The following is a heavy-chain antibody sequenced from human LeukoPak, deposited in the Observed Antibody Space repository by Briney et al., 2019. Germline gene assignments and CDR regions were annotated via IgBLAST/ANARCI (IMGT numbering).Heavy chain of an antibody. CDR2: IYYSGST. CDR1: GGSISSNSNY. J-gene: IGHJ3*02. CDR3: AGLRTVSHDAFDI. Sequence: SETLSLTCTVSGGSISSNSNYWGWIRQPPGKGLEWIGSIYYSGSTYYNVSLKSRVTISVDTSKNQFSLKLISVTAADTAVYYCAGLRTVSHDAFDIWGQGTMVTVSS. D-gene: IGHD5-12*01. V-gene: IGHV4-39*01.